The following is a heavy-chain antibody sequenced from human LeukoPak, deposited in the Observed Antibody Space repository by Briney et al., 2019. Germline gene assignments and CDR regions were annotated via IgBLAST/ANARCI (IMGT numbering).Heavy chain of an antibody. Sequence: SCKVSGYTLTELSMHWVRQAPGKGLEWVAFIRYDRDNKYYADSVKGRFTISRDNSKNTLYLQMNSLRGEDTAVYYCAKDFSWSFDYWGQGILVTVSS. CDR1: GYTLTELS. V-gene: IGHV3-30*02. CDR3: AKDFSWSFDY. D-gene: IGHD6-13*01. CDR2: IRYDRDNK. J-gene: IGHJ4*02.